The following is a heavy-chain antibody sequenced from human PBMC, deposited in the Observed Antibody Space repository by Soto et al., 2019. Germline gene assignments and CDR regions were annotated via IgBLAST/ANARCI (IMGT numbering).Heavy chain of an antibody. CDR2: IYHRGST. J-gene: IGHJ4*02. V-gene: IGHV4-31*02. D-gene: IGHD6-6*01. CDR3: ATMRGSIADTGAPSDY. Sequence: SETLSLTCTVSGGSISSGDYYWNWIRQHPGKGLEWIGYIYHRGSTKYNPSLKNRVTISVDTSKNQISLKLSSVTAADTAVYYCATMRGSIADTGAPSDYWGQGTLVTVSS. CDR1: GGSISSGDYY.